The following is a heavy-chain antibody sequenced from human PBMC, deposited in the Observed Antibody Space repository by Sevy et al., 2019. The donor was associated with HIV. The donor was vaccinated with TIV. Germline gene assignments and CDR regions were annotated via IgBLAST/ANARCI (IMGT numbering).Heavy chain of an antibody. CDR1: GFTFSSYD. Sequence: GGSLRLSCAASGFTFSSYDMHWVRQATGKGLEWVSAIGTAGDTYYPGSVKGRFTISRENAKNSLYLQMNSLRAGDTAVYYCARARLPQGGLDYWGHGTLVTVSS. CDR2: IGTAGDT. J-gene: IGHJ4*01. D-gene: IGHD5-12*01. CDR3: ARARLPQGGLDY. V-gene: IGHV3-13*01.